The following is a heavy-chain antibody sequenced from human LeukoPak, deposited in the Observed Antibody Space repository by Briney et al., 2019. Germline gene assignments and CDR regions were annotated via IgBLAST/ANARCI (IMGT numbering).Heavy chain of an antibody. CDR2: ISGAGGTT. CDR3: AKDLVATTYRDAFDI. D-gene: IGHD5-12*01. CDR1: GFTFSSYD. V-gene: IGHV3-23*01. Sequence: GGSLRLSCAASGFTFSSYDMSWGRQAPGKGLEWVSYISGAGGTTYYADSVKGRFTISRDNSKNTMYLQMNSLRAEDTAVYYCAKDLVATTYRDAFDIWGQGTMVTVSS. J-gene: IGHJ3*02.